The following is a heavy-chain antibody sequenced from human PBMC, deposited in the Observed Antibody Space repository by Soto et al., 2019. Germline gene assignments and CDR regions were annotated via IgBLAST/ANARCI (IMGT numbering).Heavy chain of an antibody. J-gene: IGHJ5*02. CDR1: GGSISTYY. CDR2: VHYSGTT. D-gene: IGHD1-1*01. CDR3: ARGTIIGP. Sequence: SETLSLTCTVSGGSISTYYGTWIRQPPGKGLEWIGYVHYSGTTNYNPSLKSRVTMSVDTSKNQFSLKLRSVTAADTAVYYCARGTIIGPWGQGTLVTVSS. V-gene: IGHV4-59*01.